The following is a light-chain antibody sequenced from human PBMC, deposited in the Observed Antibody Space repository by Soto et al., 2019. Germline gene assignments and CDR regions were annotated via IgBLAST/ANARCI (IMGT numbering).Light chain of an antibody. V-gene: IGLV1-44*01. CDR2: TNN. J-gene: IGLJ3*02. CDR1: SSNIGSNT. CDR3: AAWDDSLNGPV. Sequence: QSVLTQPPSASGTPGQRVTISCSGSSSNIGSNTVSWYQHLPGTAPKLLIYTNNQRPSRVPDRFSGSKSGTSASLAISGLQSEDEADYYCAAWDDSLNGPVFGGGTKLTVL.